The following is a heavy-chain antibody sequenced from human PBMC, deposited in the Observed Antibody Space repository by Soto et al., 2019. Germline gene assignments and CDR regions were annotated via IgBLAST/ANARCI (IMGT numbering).Heavy chain of an antibody. V-gene: IGHV1-18*01. CDR1: GYTFTSYG. J-gene: IGHJ5*02. CDR3: ARVHCSGGSCYSNWFAP. CDR2: ISAYNGNT. D-gene: IGHD2-15*01. Sequence: ASVKVSCKASGYTFTSYGISWVRQAPGQGLEWMGWISAYNGNTNYAQKLQGRVTMTTDTSTSTAYMELRSLRSDDTAVYFCARVHCSGGSCYSNWFAPWGQGTLVTVSA.